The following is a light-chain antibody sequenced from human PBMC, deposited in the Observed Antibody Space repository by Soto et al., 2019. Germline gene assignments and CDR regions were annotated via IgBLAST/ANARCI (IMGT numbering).Light chain of an antibody. Sequence: QSALTQPASVSGSPGQSITISCTGTSSDVGGYNYVSWYQQHPGKAPKLMIYDVSHRPSEVSSRFSGSKSGNTASLTISGLQAEDEADYYCSSYSSSSTPVFGGGTQLTVL. CDR3: SSYSSSSTPV. CDR1: SSDVGGYNY. J-gene: IGLJ2*01. V-gene: IGLV2-14*03. CDR2: DVS.